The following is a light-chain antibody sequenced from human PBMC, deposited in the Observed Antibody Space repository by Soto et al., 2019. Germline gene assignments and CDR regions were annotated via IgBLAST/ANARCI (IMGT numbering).Light chain of an antibody. Sequence: EIVLTQSPGTLALSLGDGATLSCRASQTVNRNYLAWYHQKPGQPPRLLIYGVSNRATGVPDWFSGGGSGTEFTLTIVRLEPDDFGTYYCQQYIDSPRTFGQGTRVEVK. V-gene: IGKV3-20*01. CDR2: GVS. CDR3: QQYIDSPRT. CDR1: QTVNRNY. J-gene: IGKJ1*01.